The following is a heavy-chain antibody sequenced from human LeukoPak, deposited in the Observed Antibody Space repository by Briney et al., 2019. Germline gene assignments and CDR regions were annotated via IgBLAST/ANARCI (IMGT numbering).Heavy chain of an antibody. J-gene: IGHJ6*03. CDR2: FYPGDSDT. CDR3: ARQSGDYSYYYYMDV. V-gene: IGHV5-51*01. Sequence: GESLKTSCKCPGYRYPSYWIGWVRQKPGKGLGWMGIFYPGDSDTRYSPSFPSQVTISADKSISTAYLQWSSLKASDTAMYYCARQSGDYSYYYYMDVWGKGTTVTISS. D-gene: IGHD2-21*02. CDR1: GYRYPSYW.